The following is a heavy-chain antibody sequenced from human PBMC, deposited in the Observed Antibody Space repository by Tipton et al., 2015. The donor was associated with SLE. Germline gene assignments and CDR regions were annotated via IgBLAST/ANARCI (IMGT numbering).Heavy chain of an antibody. J-gene: IGHJ4*02. CDR1: GFTFNNFA. CDR3: AKSTLRNDYFDH. Sequence: SLRLSCAASGFTFNNFAMCWVRQAPGRGLVWVANIKYDGSVEYYVDSVKGRFTSSRDNAKNTLYLQMNSLRPEDTAVYYCAKSTLRNDYFDHWGQGTLVTVSS. V-gene: IGHV3-7*01. CDR2: IKYDGSVE. D-gene: IGHD5-12*01.